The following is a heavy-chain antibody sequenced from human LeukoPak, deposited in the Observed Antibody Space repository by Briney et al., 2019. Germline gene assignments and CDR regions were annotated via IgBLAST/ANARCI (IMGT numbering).Heavy chain of an antibody. J-gene: IGHJ4*02. CDR2: IYYSGST. Sequence: PSETLSLTCTVSGGSISSGGYYWSWIRQHPGKGLEWIGYIYYSGSTYYNPSLKSRVTISVDTSKNQFSLKLSSVTAADTAVYYCARKNYYDSSGYLDYWGRGTLVTVSS. CDR3: ARKNYYDSSGYLDY. V-gene: IGHV4-31*03. CDR1: GGSISSGGYY. D-gene: IGHD3-22*01.